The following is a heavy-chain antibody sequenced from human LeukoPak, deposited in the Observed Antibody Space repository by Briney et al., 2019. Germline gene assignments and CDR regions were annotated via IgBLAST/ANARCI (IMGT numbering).Heavy chain of an antibody. CDR1: GFSINIGYY. J-gene: IGHJ3*01. D-gene: IGHD2/OR15-2a*01. Sequence: TSETLSLTCAVSGFSINIGYYWGWIRQPPGAGLEWIANVYHSGITNYTPSLKSRVTISVDTSKNQFSLKLSSVTTADTAVYYCARVYCTRTTCNDDAFDVWGQGILVTVSS. CDR2: VYHSGIT. V-gene: IGHV4-38-2*01. CDR3: ARVYCTRTTCNDDAFDV.